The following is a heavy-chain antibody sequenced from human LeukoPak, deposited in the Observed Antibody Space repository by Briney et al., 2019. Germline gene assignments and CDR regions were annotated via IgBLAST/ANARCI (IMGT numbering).Heavy chain of an antibody. CDR3: ARVRGLLGYYYYMDV. CDR1: GGSISSGSYY. J-gene: IGHJ6*03. Sequence: PSETLSLTCTVSGGSISSGSYYWGWIRQPPGKGLEWIGSIYYSGSTYYNPSLKSRVTISVDTSKNQFSLKLSSVTAADTAVYYCARVRGLLGYYYYMDVWGKGTTVTISS. CDR2: IYYSGST. V-gene: IGHV4-39*07. D-gene: IGHD3-10*01.